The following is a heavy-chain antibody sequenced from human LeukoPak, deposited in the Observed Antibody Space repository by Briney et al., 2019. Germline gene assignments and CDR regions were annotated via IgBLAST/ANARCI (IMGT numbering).Heavy chain of an antibody. D-gene: IGHD5-24*01. CDR3: ARDRDGYNYFDY. Sequence: ASVKVSCKASGYTFTINHIHWVRQAPGQGLEWMGIINPSGDSTTYAQNFQGRVTMPRDTSTSTVYMELSSLRSEDTAVYYCARDRDGYNYFDYWGQGTLVTVSS. V-gene: IGHV1-46*01. CDR2: INPSGDST. CDR1: GYTFTINH. J-gene: IGHJ4*02.